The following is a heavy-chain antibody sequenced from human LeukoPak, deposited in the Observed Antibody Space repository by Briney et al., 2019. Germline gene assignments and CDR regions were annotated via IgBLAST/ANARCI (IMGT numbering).Heavy chain of an antibody. J-gene: IGHJ5*02. Sequence: GGSLRLSCAASGFTFNHFAMHWVRQAPGKGLEWVAVISYDGNSKYHADSVKGRFTISRDNSKNTLYLQMNSLRGEDTAMYYCARDLKTLAARNELVWSNWIDPWGQGTLGTVSS. CDR3: ARDLKTLAARNELVWSNWIDP. CDR2: ISYDGNSK. V-gene: IGHV3-30-3*01. D-gene: IGHD6-6*01. CDR1: GFTFNHFA.